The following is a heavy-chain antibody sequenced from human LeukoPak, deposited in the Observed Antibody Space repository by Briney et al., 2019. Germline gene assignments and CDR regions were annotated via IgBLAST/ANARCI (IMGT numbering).Heavy chain of an antibody. V-gene: IGHV1-8*01. D-gene: IGHD4-17*01. Sequence: ASVKVSCKASGYTFTSYDINWVRQATGQGLEWMGWMNPNSGNTGYAQKFQGRVTMTRNTSISTAYMELSSLRSEDTAVYYCARDTGSGSTVGDAFDIWGQGTMVTVSS. CDR3: ARDTGSGSTVGDAFDI. CDR1: GYTFTSYD. CDR2: MNPNSGNT. J-gene: IGHJ3*02.